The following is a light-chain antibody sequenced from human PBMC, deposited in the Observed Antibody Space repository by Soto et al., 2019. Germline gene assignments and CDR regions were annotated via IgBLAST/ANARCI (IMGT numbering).Light chain of an antibody. CDR1: ISDVGGYNY. J-gene: IGLJ1*01. V-gene: IGLV2-14*01. CDR2: EVS. Sequence: QSTLNQPASVSGSPGQSITISCTGTISDVGGYNYVSWYQQHPGKAPKLMIYEVSNRPSGVSNRFSGSKSGNTASLTISGLQAEEEADYYCSSYTSSSTLLYVFGTGTKVTVL. CDR3: SSYTSSSTLLYV.